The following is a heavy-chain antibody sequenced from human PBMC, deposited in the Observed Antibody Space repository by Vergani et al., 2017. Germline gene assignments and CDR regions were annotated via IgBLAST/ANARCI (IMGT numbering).Heavy chain of an antibody. J-gene: IGHJ4*02. Sequence: EVQLVESGGGLVKPGGSLRLSCAASGFTFSSYSMNWVRQAPGKGLEWVSSISSSSSYIYYADSVKGRFTISRDNAKNSLYLQMNSLRAEDTAVYYCVRGGSYCSGGSCYFDYWGQGTLVTVSS. CDR2: ISSSSSYI. CDR1: GFTFSSYS. D-gene: IGHD2-15*01. V-gene: IGHV3-21*01. CDR3: VRGGSYCSGGSCYFDY.